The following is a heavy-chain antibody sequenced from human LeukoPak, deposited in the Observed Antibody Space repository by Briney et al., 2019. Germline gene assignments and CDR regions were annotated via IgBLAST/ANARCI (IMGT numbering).Heavy chain of an antibody. CDR1: GFTFSSYA. Sequence: GGSLRLSCAASGFTFSSYAMAWVRQAPGKGLEWVSAISADSSGTYYVDSVQGRFTISRDYSKNIMYLQMNSLRAEDTAVYYCAKSTVTNYFDYWGQGSLVTVSS. D-gene: IGHD4-17*01. J-gene: IGHJ4*02. CDR2: ISADSSGT. V-gene: IGHV3-23*01. CDR3: AKSTVTNYFDY.